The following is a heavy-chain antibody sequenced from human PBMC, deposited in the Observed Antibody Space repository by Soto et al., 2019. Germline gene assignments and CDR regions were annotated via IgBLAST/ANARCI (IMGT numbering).Heavy chain of an antibody. CDR1: GFNFNNYA. V-gene: IGHV3-23*01. Sequence: PGGSLRLSCATSGFNFNNYAMSWVRQAPGERLEWVSFISSSGGTTYYADSVKGRFTISRDNSRNTVFLQMNTLGAEDTAVYYCARGAARGGFWFDTWGQGTLVT. J-gene: IGHJ5*02. CDR3: ARGAARGGFWFDT. CDR2: ISSSGGTT. D-gene: IGHD6-13*01.